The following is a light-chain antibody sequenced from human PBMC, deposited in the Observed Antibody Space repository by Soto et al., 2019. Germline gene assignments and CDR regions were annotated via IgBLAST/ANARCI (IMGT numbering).Light chain of an antibody. Sequence: DIQMTQSPSTLSGSVGDRVTITCRASQTISSWLAWYQQKPGKAPNLLIYKTSTLKSGVPSRFSVSGSGTEFTLTICSLQPDDFATYYCQHYNSYSEAVGQVTKVDIK. CDR1: QTISSW. CDR3: QHYNSYSEA. V-gene: IGKV1-5*03. CDR2: KTS. J-gene: IGKJ1*01.